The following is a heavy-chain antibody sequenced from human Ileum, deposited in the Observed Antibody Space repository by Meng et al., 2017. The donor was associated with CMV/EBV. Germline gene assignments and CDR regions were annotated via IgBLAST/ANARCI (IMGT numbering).Heavy chain of an antibody. CDR1: GGSFSGYY. CDR2: INHSGST. Sequence: SETLSLTCAVYGGSFSGYYWSWIRQLPGKGREWIGEINHSGSTNYNPSLKSRVTITEDTSKNQFSLRLGSVTAAGTAVYYCARVCYDFWSGYYNKYNWFDPWGQGTLVTVSS. D-gene: IGHD3-3*01. CDR3: ARVCYDFWSGYYNKYNWFDP. V-gene: IGHV4-34*01. J-gene: IGHJ5*02.